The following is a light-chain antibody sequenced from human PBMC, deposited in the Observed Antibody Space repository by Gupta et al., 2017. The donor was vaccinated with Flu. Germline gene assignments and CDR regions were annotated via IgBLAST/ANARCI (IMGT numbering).Light chain of an antibody. CDR1: NSDVGAYTY. J-gene: IGLJ3*02. CDR2: DVY. CDR3: SSYAGSNTWV. V-gene: IGLV2-11*01. Sequence: QSALTQPRSVSGSPGQSVTIPCTGTNSDVGAYTYVSWYQQHTGKAPKLILYDVYKRPSGVPDRFSASKSGRTASLNISGLQAEDEADYHCSSYAGSNTWVFGGGTKLTVL.